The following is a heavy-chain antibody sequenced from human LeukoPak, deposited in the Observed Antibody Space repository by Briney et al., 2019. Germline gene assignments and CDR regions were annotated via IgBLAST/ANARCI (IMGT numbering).Heavy chain of an antibody. CDR3: AKDFWSGYYSGYFDY. Sequence: GGSLRLSCAASGFTFSSYAMSWVRQAPGKGLEWVSTISGGGGSTYYADSVKGRFTISRDNSKNTLYLQMNSLRAEDTAVYYCAKDFWSGYYSGYFDYWGQGTLVTVSS. J-gene: IGHJ4*02. CDR2: ISGGGGST. CDR1: GFTFSSYA. D-gene: IGHD3-3*01. V-gene: IGHV3-23*01.